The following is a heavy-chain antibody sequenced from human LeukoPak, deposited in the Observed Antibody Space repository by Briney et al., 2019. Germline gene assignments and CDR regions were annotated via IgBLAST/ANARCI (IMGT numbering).Heavy chain of an antibody. J-gene: IGHJ4*02. V-gene: IGHV1-69*13. D-gene: IGHD1-26*01. CDR3: ARSKAIVGATVFDC. CDR1: GGTFSSYA. CDR2: IIPIFGTA. Sequence: SVKVSRKASGGTFSSYAISWERQAPGQGLEWMGGIIPIFGTANYAQKFQGRVTITADESTSTAYMELSSLRSEDTAVYYCARSKAIVGATVFDCWGQGTLVTVSS.